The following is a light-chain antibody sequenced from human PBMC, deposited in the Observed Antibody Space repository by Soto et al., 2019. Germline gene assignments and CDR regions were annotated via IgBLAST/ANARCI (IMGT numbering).Light chain of an antibody. CDR3: ATWDDSLNAQGV. CDR2: SNN. CDR1: SSNIGSNT. Sequence: QSALAQTPSASGTPGQRVTISCSGSSSNIGSNTVNWYQQLPGTAPKLLIYSNNQRPSGVPDRFSGSKSGGSASLAISGLQSEDEADYDCATWDDSLNAQGVFGTGTKVTVL. J-gene: IGLJ1*01. V-gene: IGLV1-44*01.